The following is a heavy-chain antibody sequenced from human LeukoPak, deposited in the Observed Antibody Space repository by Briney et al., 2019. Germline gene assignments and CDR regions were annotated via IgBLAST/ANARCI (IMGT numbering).Heavy chain of an antibody. CDR1: GVTLSSYA. J-gene: IGHJ4*02. Sequence: GGSLRLSCVASGVTLSSYAMSWARQAPGKGLEWVSGISSSGSGGNTYYADSVKGRFTISRDNSKNTLYLQMNSLRVEDTAVYYCANEIRPNDYWGQGTLVTVSS. CDR2: ISSSGSGGNT. V-gene: IGHV3-23*01. CDR3: ANEIRPNDY.